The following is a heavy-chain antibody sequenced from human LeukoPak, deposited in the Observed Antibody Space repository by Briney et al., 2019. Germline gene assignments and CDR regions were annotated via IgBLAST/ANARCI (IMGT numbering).Heavy chain of an antibody. CDR2: IYYSGRT. V-gene: IGHV4-59*01. CDR3: ASNWNYGWFDP. D-gene: IGHD1-7*01. CDR1: GDSINSYY. Sequence: PSETQSLTCTVSGDSINSYYWNWIRQPPGKGLEWIGYIYYSGRTDYNPSLKSRVTISVDTSKHQISMKLKSVTAADTAVYYCASNWNYGWFDPWGQGTLVTVSS. J-gene: IGHJ5*02.